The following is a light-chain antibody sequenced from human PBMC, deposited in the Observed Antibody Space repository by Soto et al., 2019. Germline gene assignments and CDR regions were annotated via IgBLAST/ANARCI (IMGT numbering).Light chain of an antibody. J-gene: IGKJ4*01. CDR2: GAS. Sequence: DIHMTQSPSPLSASVGDRVTITCRGSHTISTYLDWYQQKPGKAPKLFIYGASSRQSGVPSRFSGSGSGTDFTLTISSLQPEDFATYYCQQSYSTPLTFGGGTKVDIK. CDR3: QQSYSTPLT. V-gene: IGKV1-39*01. CDR1: HTISTY.